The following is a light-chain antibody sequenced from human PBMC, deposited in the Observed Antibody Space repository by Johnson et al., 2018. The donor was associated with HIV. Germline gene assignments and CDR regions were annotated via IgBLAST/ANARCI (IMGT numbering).Light chain of an antibody. J-gene: IGLJ1*01. Sequence: QSVLTQPPSVSAAPGQKVTISCSEINSNIGNNFVSWYQQLPRTAPKLLIYENNRRPSGIPDRFSGSRSGTSATLGITGLQTGDEADYFCGTWDDSLSAYVFGTGTQITVL. V-gene: IGLV1-51*02. CDR3: GTWDDSLSAYV. CDR2: ENN. CDR1: NSNIGNNF.